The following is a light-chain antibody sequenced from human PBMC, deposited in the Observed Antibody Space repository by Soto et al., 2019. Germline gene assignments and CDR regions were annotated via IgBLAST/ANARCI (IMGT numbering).Light chain of an antibody. J-gene: IGLJ1*01. CDR3: SSYRSGSTLL. CDR1: SSDIGSYRH. V-gene: IGLV2-14*01. CDR2: EVS. Sequence: QSALTQPASVSGSPGQSITISYTGTSSDIGSYRHVSWYQQYPAKAPKLMIFEVSNRPSGVPNRFSGSKSGNTASLTISGLQAGDEAEYYCSSYRSGSTLLFGTGTKLTVL.